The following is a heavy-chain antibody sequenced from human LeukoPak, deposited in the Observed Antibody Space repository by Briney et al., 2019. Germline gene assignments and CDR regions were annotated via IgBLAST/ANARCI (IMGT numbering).Heavy chain of an antibody. CDR2: IYYSGST. D-gene: IGHD2-2*01. V-gene: IGHV4-39*01. Sequence: SETLSLTCTVSGGSISSNSYYWGWIRQPPGKGLEWIGTIYYSGSTYYNPSLKSRVTISVDTSKNQFSLKLSSVTAADTAVYYCARLGAAVPAIDPWGQGTLVTVSS. CDR3: ARLGAAVPAIDP. J-gene: IGHJ5*02. CDR1: GGSISSNSYY.